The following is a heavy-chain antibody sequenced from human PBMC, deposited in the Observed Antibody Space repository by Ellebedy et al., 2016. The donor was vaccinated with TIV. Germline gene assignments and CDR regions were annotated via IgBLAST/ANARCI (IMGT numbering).Heavy chain of an antibody. V-gene: IGHV3-13*01. D-gene: IGHD2-21*01. CDR1: GFTFSSYD. J-gene: IGHJ4*03. Sequence: GESLKISCAASGFTFSSYDMHWVRQGTVKGLDWVSAIGTAGDTYYPGSVKGRFTISRENAKNSLYLQITSLRAEDTAVYYCARVRFGDTAVDYWGQGTLVTVSS. CDR3: ARVRFGDTAVDY. CDR2: IGTAGDT.